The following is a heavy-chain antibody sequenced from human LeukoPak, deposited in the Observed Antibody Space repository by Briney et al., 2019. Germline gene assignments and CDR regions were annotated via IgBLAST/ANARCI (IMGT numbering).Heavy chain of an antibody. D-gene: IGHD3-9*01. CDR3: ARGRIQVWLSVNWFDP. CDR2: ITDSGNS. CDR1: GGSLSGYY. J-gene: IGHJ5*02. V-gene: IGHV4-34*01. Sequence: SETLSLTCGVYGGSLSGYYWSWIRQPPGKGLEWIGEITDSGNSDYNPSLKSRVTISIDTPKNEFSLNLRSVTAADTAVYFCARGRIQVWLSVNWFDPWGQGTQVAVSS.